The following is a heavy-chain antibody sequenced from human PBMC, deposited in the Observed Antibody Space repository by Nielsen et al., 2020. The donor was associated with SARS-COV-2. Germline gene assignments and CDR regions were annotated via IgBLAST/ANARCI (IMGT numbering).Heavy chain of an antibody. V-gene: IGHV3-23*01. CDR1: GFTFSSYA. CDR3: ARYGSGSPHFDY. CDR2: ISGSGGST. J-gene: IGHJ4*02. D-gene: IGHD3-10*01. Sequence: GESLKISCAASGFTFSSYAMSWVRQAPGKGLEWVSAISGSGGSTYYADSVKGRFTISRDNSKNTLYLQMNSLRAEDTAVYYCARYGSGSPHFDYWGQGTLVTVSS.